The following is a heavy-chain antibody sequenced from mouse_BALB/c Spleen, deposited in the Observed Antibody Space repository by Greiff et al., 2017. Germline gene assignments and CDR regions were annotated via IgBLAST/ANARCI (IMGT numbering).Heavy chain of an antibody. Sequence: VKVVESGPGLVAPSQSLSITCTVSGFSLTSYGVHWVRQPPGKGLEWLGVIWAGGSTNYNSALMSRLSISKDNSKSQVFLKMNSLQTDDTAMYYCARDLRGNYGRVGAMDYWGQGTSVTVSS. J-gene: IGHJ4*01. CDR1: GFSLTSYG. V-gene: IGHV2-9*02. CDR3: ARDLRGNYGRVGAMDY. CDR2: IWAGGST. D-gene: IGHD2-1*01.